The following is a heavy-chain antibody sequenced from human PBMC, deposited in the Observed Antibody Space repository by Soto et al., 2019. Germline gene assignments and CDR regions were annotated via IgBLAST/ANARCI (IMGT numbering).Heavy chain of an antibody. D-gene: IGHD1-26*01. CDR1: GFTFRTLA. J-gene: IGHJ5*02. V-gene: IGHV3-23*01. Sequence: PGGSLRLSCVASGFTFRTLAMGWVRQAPGKGLEWVSVMSYSGDEIYYADSVKGRFTISRDNSENTLYLQMSSLRAEDTAVYYCTVVKRWDQYSTSGYWFDPWGPGTLVTVSS. CDR2: MSYSGDEI. CDR3: TVVKRWDQYSTSGYWFDP.